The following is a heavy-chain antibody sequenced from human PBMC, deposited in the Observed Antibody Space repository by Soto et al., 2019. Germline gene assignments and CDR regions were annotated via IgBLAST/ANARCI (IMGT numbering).Heavy chain of an antibody. V-gene: IGHV1-69*01. CDR1: GGTFSSYA. CDR3: ARGFIGDGYIQYYLDY. CDR2: IIPIFGTA. J-gene: IGHJ4*02. D-gene: IGHD5-12*01. Sequence: QVQLLQSGAEVKKPGSSVKVSCKASGGTFSSYAISWVRQAPGQGLEWMGGIIPIFGTANYAQKFQGRVTITADEATSPAYMELSRLRSADTAVYYCARGFIGDGYIQYYLDYWGQGTLVAVSS.